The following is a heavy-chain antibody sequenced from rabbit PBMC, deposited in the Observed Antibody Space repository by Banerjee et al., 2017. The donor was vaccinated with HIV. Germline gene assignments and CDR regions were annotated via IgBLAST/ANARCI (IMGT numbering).Heavy chain of an antibody. J-gene: IGHJ3*01. CDR3: ARDETDDAGYNYRL. D-gene: IGHD7-1*01. Sequence: QEHLEESGGDLVKPGASLTLTCTASGFSFSNKYVMCWVRQAPGKGLEWIACINTSSGNTVYASWAKGRFTISKTSSTTVTLQMTSLTAADTATYFCARDETDDAGYNYRLWGQGTLVTV. CDR1: GFSFSNKYV. CDR2: INTSSGNT. V-gene: IGHV1S45*01.